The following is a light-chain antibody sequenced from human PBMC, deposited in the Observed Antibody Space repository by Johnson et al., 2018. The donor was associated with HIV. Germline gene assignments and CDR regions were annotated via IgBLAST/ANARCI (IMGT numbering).Light chain of an antibody. CDR2: DNN. V-gene: IGLV1-51*01. CDR3: GTWDSSLSAPWV. J-gene: IGLJ1*01. CDR1: SSNIGNNY. Sequence: QSVLTQPPSVSAAPGQKVTISCSGSSSNIGNNYVSWYQQLPGAAPKLLIYDNNKRPSGIPDRLSGSKSGTSATLGITGLQTGDEADYYCGTWDSSLSAPWVFETGTKVTVL.